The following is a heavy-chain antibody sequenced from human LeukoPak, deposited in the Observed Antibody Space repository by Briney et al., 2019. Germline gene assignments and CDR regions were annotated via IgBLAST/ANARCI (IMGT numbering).Heavy chain of an antibody. V-gene: IGHV1-18*01. J-gene: IGHJ5*02. CDR1: GYTFTNYG. D-gene: IGHD2-2*02. CDR2: ISAYNGNT. CDR3: ARYCSSTSCYTGNWFDH. Sequence: RSSVTVSCKASGYTFTNYGISWVRQAPGQGLEWMGWISAYNGNTNYAQKLQGRVTMTTDTSTSTAYMELRSLRSDDTAVYYCARYCSSTSCYTGNWFDHWGQGTLVTVSS.